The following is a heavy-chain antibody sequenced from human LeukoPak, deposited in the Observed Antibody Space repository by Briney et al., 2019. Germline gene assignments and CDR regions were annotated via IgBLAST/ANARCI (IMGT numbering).Heavy chain of an antibody. CDR1: GYTFTDYY. V-gene: IGHV1-2*02. CDR3: ARSEVESGTRCNACAAYFQH. Sequence: ASVRVSCKASGYTFTDYYMHWVRQAPGQGLEWMGWINPNSGGTNYAQRFQGRVTMTRDTSITTAYMELSRLTSDDTAVYYCARSEVESGTRCNACAAYFQHWGQATLVTASS. CDR2: INPNSGGT. J-gene: IGHJ1*01. D-gene: IGHD2-2*01.